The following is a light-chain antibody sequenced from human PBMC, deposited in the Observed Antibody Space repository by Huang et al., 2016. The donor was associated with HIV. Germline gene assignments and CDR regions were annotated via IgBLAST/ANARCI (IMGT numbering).Light chain of an antibody. CDR1: QSVSSSY. V-gene: IGKV3-20*01. CDR3: QQYGSF. Sequence: EIVLTQSPGTLSLSPGERATLSCRASQSVSSSYLAWYQQKPGRAPRLLIYGASSRATCIPDRFSGSGSGTDFTLTISRLEPEDFAVYYCQQYGSFFGQGTKLEIK. CDR2: GAS. J-gene: IGKJ2*01.